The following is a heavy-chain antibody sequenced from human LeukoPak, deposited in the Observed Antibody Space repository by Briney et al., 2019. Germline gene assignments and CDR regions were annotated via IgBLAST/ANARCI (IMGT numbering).Heavy chain of an antibody. Sequence: PGGSLRLSCAASGFTFSSYWMSWVRQAPGKGLEWVANIKQDGSEKYYVDSVKGRFTISRDNSKNTLYVQMKSLRVEDTAVYYCAKFVYISGKDFFDYWGQGTLVTVSS. D-gene: IGHD6-19*01. V-gene: IGHV3-7*03. J-gene: IGHJ4*02. CDR2: IKQDGSEK. CDR1: GFTFSSYW. CDR3: AKFVYISGKDFFDY.